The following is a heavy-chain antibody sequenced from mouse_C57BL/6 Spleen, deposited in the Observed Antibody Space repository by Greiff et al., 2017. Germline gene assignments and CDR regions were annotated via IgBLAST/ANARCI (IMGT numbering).Heavy chain of an antibody. D-gene: IGHD3-2*02. CDR3: ARGQLRLRDYFDY. V-gene: IGHV1-61*01. Sequence: QVQLQQPGAELVRPGSSVKLSCKASGYTFTSYWMDWVQQRPGQGLEWIGYIYPSDSEIHYNQKLKDKVTFTVDKSSSTAYMQLSRLRSEDSAVYYCARGQLRLRDYFDYWGQGTTLTVSS. CDR1: GYTFTSYW. J-gene: IGHJ2*01. CDR2: IYPSDSEI.